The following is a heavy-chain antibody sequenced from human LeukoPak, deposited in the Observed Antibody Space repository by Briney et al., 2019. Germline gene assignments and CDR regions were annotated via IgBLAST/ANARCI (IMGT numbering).Heavy chain of an antibody. CDR1: GYTFTSYG. D-gene: IGHD2-15*01. V-gene: IGHV1-18*01. J-gene: IGHJ4*02. Sequence: ASVKVSCKASGYTFTSYGISWVRQAPGQGLEWMGWISAYNGNTNYAQKLQGRVTMTTDTSTSTAYMELRSLRSDDTAVYYCARVLGWETFSLYCSGGSCYSGPLDYWGQGTLVTVSS. CDR3: ARVLGWETFSLYCSGGSCYSGPLDY. CDR2: ISAYNGNT.